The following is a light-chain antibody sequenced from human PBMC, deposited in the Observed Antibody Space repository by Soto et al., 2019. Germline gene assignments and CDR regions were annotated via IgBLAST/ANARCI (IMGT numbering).Light chain of an antibody. Sequence: QSALTQPASVSGSPGQSITISCTGTGSDVGGYNYVSWYQHHPGKAPKLMIYDVSNRPSGVSNRFSGSKSGNTASLTISGLQAEDEADYYCSSYTSSSTDVFGTGTKLTVL. CDR3: SSYTSSSTDV. CDR2: DVS. CDR1: GSDVGGYNY. V-gene: IGLV2-14*03. J-gene: IGLJ1*01.